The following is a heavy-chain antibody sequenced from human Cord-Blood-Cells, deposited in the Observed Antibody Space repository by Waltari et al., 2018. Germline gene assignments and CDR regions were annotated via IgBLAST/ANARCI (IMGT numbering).Heavy chain of an antibody. J-gene: IGHJ5*02. CDR3: ARDPSSRTGWFDP. CDR2: ISYDGSNK. CDR1: GFTFSSYA. Sequence: QVQLVESGGGVVQPGRSLRLSCAASGFTFSSYAMHWVRRAPGKGLGWVAVISYDGSNKYYAVSVKGRFTISGDNSKNRLYLQMNSLRAEDTAVYYCARDPSSRTGWFDPWGQGTLVTVSS. V-gene: IGHV3-30-3*01.